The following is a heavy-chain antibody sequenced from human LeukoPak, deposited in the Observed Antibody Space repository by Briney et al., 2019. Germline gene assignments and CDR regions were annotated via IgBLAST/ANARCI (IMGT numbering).Heavy chain of an antibody. Sequence: SETLSLTCTVSGFSISSGYYWGWIRQPPGKGLEWIGSIYHSGSTYYNPSLKSRVAISVDTSKNQFSLKLSSVTAADTAVYYCARAEEEAGYCSGDSCYSFTNWFDPWGQGTLVTVSS. J-gene: IGHJ5*02. CDR1: GFSISSGYY. V-gene: IGHV4-38-2*02. CDR2: IYHSGST. D-gene: IGHD2-15*01. CDR3: ARAEEEAGYCSGDSCYSFTNWFDP.